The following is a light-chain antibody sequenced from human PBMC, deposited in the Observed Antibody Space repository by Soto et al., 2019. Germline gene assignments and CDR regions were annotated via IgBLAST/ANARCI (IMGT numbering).Light chain of an antibody. J-gene: IGLJ2*01. V-gene: IGLV1-47*01. CDR3: AAWDDSLSGVV. CDR2: RNN. CDR1: TSNIGSNY. Sequence: QSVLTQPPSASGTPGQTVTISCSGSTSNIGSNYVYWYQQLPGTAPKLLIYRNNQRPSGVPDRFSGSKSGTSASLAISGLRSEDEVDYYCAAWDDSLSGVVFGVGTKLTVL.